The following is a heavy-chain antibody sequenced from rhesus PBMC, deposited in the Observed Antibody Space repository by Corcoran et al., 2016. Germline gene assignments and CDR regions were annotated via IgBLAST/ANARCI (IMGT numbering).Heavy chain of an antibody. D-gene: IGHD6-13*01. CDR1: AGPSFSSNR. J-gene: IGHJ6*01. CDR2: IATSGGSP. V-gene: IGHV4-65*02. CDR3: ASLLAGRGLDS. Sequence: QVQLQESGPGLVKPAETLSLTCAVSAGPSFSSNRWTWIRQPPGKGLEGFGNIATSGGSPPSHPPLGGLVIFSRDTTKTQLSLNMRSVTAADTAVYFCASLLAGRGLDSWGRGVVVTVSS.